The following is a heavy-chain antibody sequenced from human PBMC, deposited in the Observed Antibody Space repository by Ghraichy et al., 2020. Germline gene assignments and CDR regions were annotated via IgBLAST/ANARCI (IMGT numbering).Heavy chain of an antibody. CDR3: ARGGGLNYDFWSGYSS. D-gene: IGHD3-3*01. CDR1: GGSISSYY. CDR2: IYYSGST. V-gene: IGHV4-59*01. J-gene: IGHJ5*02. Sequence: SETLSLTCTVSGGSISSYYWSWIRQPPGKGLEWIGYIYYSGSTNYNPSLKSRVTISVDTSKNQFSLKLSSVTAADTAVYYCARGGGLNYDFWSGYSSWGQGTLVTVSS.